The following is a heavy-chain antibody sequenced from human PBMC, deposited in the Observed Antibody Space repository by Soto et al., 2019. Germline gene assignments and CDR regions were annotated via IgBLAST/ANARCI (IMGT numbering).Heavy chain of an antibody. V-gene: IGHV4-39*01. CDR2: IYYSGST. Sequence: SETLSLTCTVSGGSISSSSYYWGGIRQPAGKGLEWIGSIYYSGSTYYNPSLKSRVTISVDTSKNQFSLKLSSVTAADTAVYSCARTYYYDSSGFRYVFDIWGQGTMVTVSS. CDR1: GGSISSSSYY. J-gene: IGHJ3*02. D-gene: IGHD3-22*01. CDR3: ARTYYYDSSGFRYVFDI.